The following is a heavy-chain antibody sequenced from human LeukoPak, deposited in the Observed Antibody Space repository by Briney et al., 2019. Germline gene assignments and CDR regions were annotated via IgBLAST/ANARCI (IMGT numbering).Heavy chain of an antibody. CDR3: ARGMRIAVAGYWFDP. J-gene: IGHJ5*02. CDR1: GGSIDTFF. V-gene: IGHV4-59*01. CDR2: VSYVGT. Sequence: PSETLSLTCSVSGGSIDTFFWTWIRQPPGKGLEWIGYVSYVGTSYNPSLKSRLTISLDTSKTQFFLNLTSVTAADTGVYYCARGMRIAVAGYWFDPWDQGTLVTVSS. D-gene: IGHD6-19*01.